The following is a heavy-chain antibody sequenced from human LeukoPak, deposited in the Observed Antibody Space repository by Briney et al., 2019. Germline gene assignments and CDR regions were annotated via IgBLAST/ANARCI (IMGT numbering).Heavy chain of an antibody. D-gene: IGHD4-11*01. J-gene: IGHJ4*02. V-gene: IGHV4-59*01. Sequence: SETLSLTCTVSGGSISSYYWSWIRQPPGKGLEWIGYIYYSGSTNYNPSLKSRVTISVDASKNQFSLKLSSVTAADTAVYYCARGQGTVTTHWGQGTLVTVSS. CDR3: ARGQGTVTTH. CDR2: IYYSGST. CDR1: GGSISSYY.